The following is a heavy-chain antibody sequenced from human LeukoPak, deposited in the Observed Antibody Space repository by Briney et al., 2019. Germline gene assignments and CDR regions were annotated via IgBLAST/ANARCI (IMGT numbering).Heavy chain of an antibody. V-gene: IGHV4-39*07. D-gene: IGHD4-17*01. CDR1: GDSININSYY. J-gene: IGHJ6*03. CDR2: IYYTGST. CDR3: ARGDGDNPYYYYYMDV. Sequence: SETLSLTCSVSGDSININSYYWGWIRQPPGEGLEWIGTIYYTGSTYYNPSLESRVSISIDTSKNQFSLKLSSVTAADTAVYCCARGDGDNPYYYYYMDVWGKGTTVTVSS.